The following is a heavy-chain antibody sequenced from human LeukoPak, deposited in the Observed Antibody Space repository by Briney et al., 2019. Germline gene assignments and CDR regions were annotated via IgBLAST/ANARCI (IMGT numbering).Heavy chain of an antibody. J-gene: IGHJ5*02. D-gene: IGHD3-3*01. CDR1: GFTLRNYA. V-gene: IGHV3-23*01. Sequence: PGGSLRLSCAASGFTLRNYAMSWVRQAPGKGLEWVSSIGAGDKYTYHIDSVKGRFTITRDNSKNTLYLQMNSLRAEDTAVYYCARGLTIFGVVTWGQGTLVTVSS. CDR3: ARGLTIFGVVT. CDR2: IGAGDKYT.